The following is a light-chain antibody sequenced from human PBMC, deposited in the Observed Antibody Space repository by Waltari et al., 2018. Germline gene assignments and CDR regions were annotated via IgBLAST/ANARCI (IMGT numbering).Light chain of an antibody. CDR2: GAS. J-gene: IGKJ1*01. V-gene: IGKV3-15*01. CDR1: QSVSSN. Sequence: EIVMTQSPATLSVSPGERATLSCRASQSVSSNLAWYQQKPGQAPRLLIYGASTRATGIPARFGGSGSGTEFTLTISSLQSEDFAVYYCQQDNNWPPGLLTTWTFGQGTKVEIK. CDR3: QQDNNWPPGLLTTWT.